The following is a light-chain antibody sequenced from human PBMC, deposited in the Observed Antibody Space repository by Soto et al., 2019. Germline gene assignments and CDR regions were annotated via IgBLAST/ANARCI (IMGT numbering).Light chain of an antibody. V-gene: IGLV1-40*01. CDR3: QSYDSSLSRYV. CDR2: GNS. Sequence: QSVLTQPPSVSGAPGQRVTISCTGSSSSIGAGYDVHWYQQLPGTAPKLLIYGNSNRPSGVPDRFSASKSGTSASLAITGLQAEDEADYYCQSYDSSLSRYVFGTGTKVTVL. J-gene: IGLJ1*01. CDR1: SSSIGAGYD.